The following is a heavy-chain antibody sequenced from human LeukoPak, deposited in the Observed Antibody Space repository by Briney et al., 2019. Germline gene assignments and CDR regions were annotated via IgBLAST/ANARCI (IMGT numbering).Heavy chain of an antibody. D-gene: IGHD5-24*01. CDR1: GGSFSGYY. CDR3: AGRTGYNSVDY. V-gene: IGHV4-34*01. CDR2: INHSGST. J-gene: IGHJ4*02. Sequence: SETLSLTCAVYGGSFSGYYWSWIRQPPGKGLEWIGEINHSGSTNYNPSLKSRVTISVDTSKNQFSLKLSSVTAADTAVYYCAGRTGYNSVDYWGQGTLVTVSS.